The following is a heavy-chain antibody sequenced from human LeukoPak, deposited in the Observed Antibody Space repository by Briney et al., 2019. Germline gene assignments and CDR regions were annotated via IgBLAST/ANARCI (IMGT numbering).Heavy chain of an antibody. Sequence: GGSLRLSCAASGFTFSNYAMHWVRQAPGKGLEWVAVISFDATKEYFAKSVKGRFTISRDNSKATLYLQMHRLRIEDTALYFCARFKVGTNKTQKNAFDIWGRGTVVAVSS. CDR2: ISFDATKE. V-gene: IGHV3-30*01. D-gene: IGHD1-26*01. CDR1: GFTFSNYA. J-gene: IGHJ3*02. CDR3: ARFKVGTNKTQKNAFDI.